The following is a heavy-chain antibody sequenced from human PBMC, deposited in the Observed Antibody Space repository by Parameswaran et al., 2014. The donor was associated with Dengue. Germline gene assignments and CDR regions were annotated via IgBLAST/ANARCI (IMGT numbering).Heavy chain of an antibody. CDR2: ISAYNGNT. Sequence: WVRQAPGQGLEWMGWISAYNGNTNYAQKLQGRVTMTTDTSTSTAYMELRSLRSDDTAVYYCARGHLYDFSLDYWGQGTLVTVSS. D-gene: IGHD3/OR15-3a*01. CDR3: ARGHLYDFSLDY. J-gene: IGHJ4*02. V-gene: IGHV1-18*01.